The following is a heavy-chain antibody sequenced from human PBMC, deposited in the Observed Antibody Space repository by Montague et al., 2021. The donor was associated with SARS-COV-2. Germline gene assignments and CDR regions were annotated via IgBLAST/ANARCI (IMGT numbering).Heavy chain of an antibody. Sequence: SETLSLTCTVSGGSITGYYWSWPRRSPGTGLEWIAYIYDGGAVNYNPSLGSRVTISTDPYKNQLSLKVNSVTAADTAVYYCVRDHPYGGPRGAYDIWGQGTVVTVSS. J-gene: IGHJ3*02. D-gene: IGHD4-23*01. CDR2: IYDGGAV. V-gene: IGHV4-59*01. CDR1: GGSITGYY. CDR3: VRDHPYGGPRGAYDI.